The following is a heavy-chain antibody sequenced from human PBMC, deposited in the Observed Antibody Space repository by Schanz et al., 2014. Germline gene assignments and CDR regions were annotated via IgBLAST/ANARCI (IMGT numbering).Heavy chain of an antibody. CDR1: GGSISSGGYY. V-gene: IGHV4-31*03. Sequence: QVQLQESGPGLVKPSQTLSLTCTVSGGSISSGGYYWSWIRQHPGKGLEWIGYIYYSGSTYYNPSLKSRVPIPVDTSKNQFSLKLNSVTAADSAVYYCARLWGGWRIPDYWGQGTLVTVSS. J-gene: IGHJ4*02. D-gene: IGHD6-19*01. CDR2: IYYSGST. CDR3: ARLWGGWRIPDY.